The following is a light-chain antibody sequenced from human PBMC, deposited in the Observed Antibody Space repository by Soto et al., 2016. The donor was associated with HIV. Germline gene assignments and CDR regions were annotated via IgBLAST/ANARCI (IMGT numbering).Light chain of an antibody. V-gene: IGKV1-39*01. Sequence: DIQMTQSPSSLSASVGDRVTIICRASQRINNYLNWYQQKPGKAPKLLIYAASNLQSGVPSRFSGGGSETDFTLTISSLQPEDFATYYCQQSHSTPRTFGQGTKLEIK. CDR2: AAS. CDR1: QRINNY. J-gene: IGKJ2*01. CDR3: QQSHSTPRT.